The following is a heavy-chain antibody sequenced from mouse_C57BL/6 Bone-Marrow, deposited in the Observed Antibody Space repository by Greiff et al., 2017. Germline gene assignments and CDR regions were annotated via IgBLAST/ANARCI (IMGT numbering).Heavy chain of an antibody. J-gene: IGHJ4*01. Sequence: QVQLQQSGAELARPGASVKMSCKASGYTFTSYTMHWVKQRPGQGLEWIGYINPSRGYTKYNQKFKDKATLTADKSSSTAYMQLSSLTSEESAVYYGARSLYDYGRPSYAMDGWGQGTSVTVSS. D-gene: IGHD1-1*01. V-gene: IGHV1-4*01. CDR2: INPSRGYT. CDR3: ARSLYDYGRPSYAMDG. CDR1: GYTFTSYT.